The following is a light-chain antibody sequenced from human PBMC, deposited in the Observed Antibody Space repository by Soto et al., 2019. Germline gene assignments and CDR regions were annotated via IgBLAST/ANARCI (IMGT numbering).Light chain of an antibody. CDR2: WAS. V-gene: IGKV4-1*01. CDR1: QSVLHSSNNKNY. CDR3: QQYYCTPLFT. J-gene: IGKJ2*01. Sequence: DIVMTQSPDSLDVSLGERATINCKSSQSVLHSSNNKNYLAWYQQKPGQPPKLLIYWASTRESGVPDRFIGSGSGTDFTLIDSSLLFDYVALYYSQQYYCTPLFTFGQGAKLEIK.